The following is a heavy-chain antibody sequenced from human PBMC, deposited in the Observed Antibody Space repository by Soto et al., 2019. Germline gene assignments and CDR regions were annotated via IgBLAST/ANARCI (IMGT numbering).Heavy chain of an antibody. D-gene: IGHD3-22*01. CDR3: ARTYYYDSRLYWYFDL. CDR2: IYYSGST. V-gene: IGHV4-31*03. Sequence: SETMCVTCTVAGGSISSGGCYWSWHRQHPGKGLEWIGYIYYSGSTYYNPSLKSRVTISVDTSKNQFSLKLSSVTAADTAVYYCARTYYYDSRLYWYFDLWGRGTLVTVSS. CDR1: GGSISSGGCY. J-gene: IGHJ2*01.